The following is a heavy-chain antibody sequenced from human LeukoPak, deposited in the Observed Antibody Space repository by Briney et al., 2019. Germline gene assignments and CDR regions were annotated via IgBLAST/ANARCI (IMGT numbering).Heavy chain of an antibody. Sequence: PGGSLRLSCAASRFTFSSYWMSWVRQAPGKGLEWVANIKQDGNEKYYVDSVKGRLTISRDNSKNTLYLQMNSLRAEDTAVYYCAKSSVRGDTGNYWGQGTLVTVSS. J-gene: IGHJ4*02. CDR1: RFTFSSYW. CDR2: IKQDGNEK. D-gene: IGHD5-18*01. CDR3: AKSSVRGDTGNY. V-gene: IGHV3-7*03.